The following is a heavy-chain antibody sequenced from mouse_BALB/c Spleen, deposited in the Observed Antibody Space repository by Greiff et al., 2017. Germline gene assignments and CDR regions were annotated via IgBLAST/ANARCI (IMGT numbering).Heavy chain of an antibody. D-gene: IGHD1-2*01. CDR2: IWGDGST. J-gene: IGHJ2*01. V-gene: IGHV2-6-7*01. CDR3: AREGDGYDFDY. CDR1: GFSLTGYG. Sequence: VQLQESGPGLVAPSQSLSITCTVSGFSLTGYGVNWVRQPPGKGLEWLGMIWGDGSTDYNSALKSRLSISKDNSKSQVFLKMNSLQTDDTAMYYCAREGDGYDFDYWGQGTTLTVSS.